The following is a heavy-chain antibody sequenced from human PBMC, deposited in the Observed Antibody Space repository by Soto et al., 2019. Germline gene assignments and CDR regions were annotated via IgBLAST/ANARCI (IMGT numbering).Heavy chain of an antibody. CDR2: IYYSGST. D-gene: IGHD3-9*01. CDR1: GGSISSYY. CDR3: ARAPYYDILTGMRCSYYFDS. Sequence: PSETLSLTCTVSGGSISSYYWGWIRQPPGKGLEWIGYIYYSGSTNYNPSLKSRVTISVDTSKNQFSLKLNSVTAADTAVYYCARAPYYDILTGMRCSYYFDSWGQGIQVTVSS. J-gene: IGHJ4*02. V-gene: IGHV4-59*01.